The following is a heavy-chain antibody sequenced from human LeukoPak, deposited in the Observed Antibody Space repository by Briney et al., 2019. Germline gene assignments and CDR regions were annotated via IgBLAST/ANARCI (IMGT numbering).Heavy chain of an antibody. CDR1: GYTFTSYG. CDR3: ARDPDGDLWFGELLRDY. Sequence: ASVKVSCKASGYTFTSYGISWVRQAPGQGLEWMGWISAYNGNTNYPQKLQGRVTMTTDTSTSTAYMELRSLRSDDTAVYYCARDPDGDLWFGELLRDYWGQGTLVTVSS. CDR2: ISAYNGNT. J-gene: IGHJ4*02. V-gene: IGHV1-18*01. D-gene: IGHD3-10*01.